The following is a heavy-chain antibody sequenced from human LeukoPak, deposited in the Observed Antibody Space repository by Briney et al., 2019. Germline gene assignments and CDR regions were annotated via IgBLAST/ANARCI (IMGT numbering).Heavy chain of an antibody. CDR3: AKASTSYGYKDDAFDI. CDR2: ISWDSRTI. Sequence: PGGSLRLSCAASGFNFGDYAMNWGRQAPGKGLEWVSDISWDSRTINYADSVRGRFTISRDNAKSSLYLQMNSLRPEDTALYYCAKASTSYGYKDDAFDIWGQGTMVT. CDR1: GFNFGDYA. D-gene: IGHD3-16*01. J-gene: IGHJ3*02. V-gene: IGHV3-9*01.